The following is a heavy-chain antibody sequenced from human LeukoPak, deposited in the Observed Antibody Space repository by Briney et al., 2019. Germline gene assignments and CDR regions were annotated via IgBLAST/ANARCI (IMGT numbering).Heavy chain of an antibody. CDR3: ARDPYSGAYGDTYYYFMDV. Sequence: GGSLRLSCAASGFTFSSYGMHWVRQTPGKGLEWISSITTSSSYTFYADSVKGRFTISRDNARNSLYLQMNSLTAEDTAVYYCARDPYSGAYGDTYYYFMDVWGKGTTVTISS. V-gene: IGHV3-21*01. CDR2: ITTSSSYT. J-gene: IGHJ6*03. D-gene: IGHD1-26*01. CDR1: GFTFSSYG.